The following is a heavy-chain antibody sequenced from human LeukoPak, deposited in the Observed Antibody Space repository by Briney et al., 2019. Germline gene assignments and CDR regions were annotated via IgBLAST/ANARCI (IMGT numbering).Heavy chain of an antibody. D-gene: IGHD1-26*01. Sequence: SETLSLTCTVSGVSISSSSYYWGWLRQPPGEGLEWIGSIYYSGSTYYNPSPKSRFTISVDTSKNQFSLKLSSVTAADTAVYYCARLVYSGSYYVDYWGQGTLVTVSS. J-gene: IGHJ4*02. V-gene: IGHV4-39*01. CDR1: GVSISSSSYY. CDR3: ARLVYSGSYYVDY. CDR2: IYYSGST.